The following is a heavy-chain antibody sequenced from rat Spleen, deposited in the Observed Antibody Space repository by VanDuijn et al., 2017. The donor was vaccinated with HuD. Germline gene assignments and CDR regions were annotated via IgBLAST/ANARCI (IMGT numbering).Heavy chain of an antibody. V-gene: IGHV5-43*01. J-gene: IGHJ2*01. Sequence: EVQLVESGGGLVQPGSSLKVSCVASGFTFSSYVMHWFRQAPESGIEWLAYINTDSSNTHYAEAVKGRFTISRDNAKNTVDMQLSSLRSEDTAMYFCARERGYLRYFDYWGQGVMVTVSS. CDR3: ARERGYLRYFDY. CDR2: INTDSSNT. CDR1: GFTFSSYV. D-gene: IGHD2-2*01.